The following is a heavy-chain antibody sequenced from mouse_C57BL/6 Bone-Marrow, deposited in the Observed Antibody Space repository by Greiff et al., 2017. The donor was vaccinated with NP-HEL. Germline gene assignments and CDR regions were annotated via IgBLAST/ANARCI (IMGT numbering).Heavy chain of an antibody. CDR2: IYPRSGNT. CDR1: GYTFTSYG. V-gene: IGHV1-81*01. CDR3: AREGYYGNDVVFAY. D-gene: IGHD2-2*01. Sequence: QLQQSGAELARPGASVKLSCKASGYTFTSYGISWVKQRTGQGLEWIGEIYPRSGNTYYNEKFKGKATLTADQSSNTAYMELRSLTSEDSAVYFCAREGYYGNDVVFAYWGQGTLVTVSA. J-gene: IGHJ3*01.